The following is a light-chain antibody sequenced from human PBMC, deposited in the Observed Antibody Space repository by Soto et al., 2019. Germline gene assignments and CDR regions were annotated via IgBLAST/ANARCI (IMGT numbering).Light chain of an antibody. CDR2: GGS. CDR3: QQSYSTPPT. V-gene: IGKV3-15*01. Sequence: EIVMTQSPLTLSVSPGEGATLFCSASQSVGSNLAWYQQKPGQAPRLLMYGGSTRATDIPARFSGSGYGTQFTLTISSLQSEDFAVYYCQQSYSTPPTFGGGTKVDIK. CDR1: QSVGSN. J-gene: IGKJ4*01.